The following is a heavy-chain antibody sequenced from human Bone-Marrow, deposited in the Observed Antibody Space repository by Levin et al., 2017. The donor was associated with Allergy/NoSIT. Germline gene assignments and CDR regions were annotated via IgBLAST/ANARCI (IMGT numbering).Heavy chain of an antibody. Sequence: ASVKVSCKSSGYTFTDYYMHWVRQAPGQGLEWMGWIYPYSGGSNYAQKFQGRVTMTRDTSISTAYMELSRLRSDDTAVYYCARELSVVVPTASSYYYYGMDVWGQGTTVTVSS. V-gene: IGHV1-2*02. CDR1: GYTFTDYY. D-gene: IGHD2-2*01. CDR2: IYPYSGGS. CDR3: ARELSVVVPTASSYYYYGMDV. J-gene: IGHJ6*02.